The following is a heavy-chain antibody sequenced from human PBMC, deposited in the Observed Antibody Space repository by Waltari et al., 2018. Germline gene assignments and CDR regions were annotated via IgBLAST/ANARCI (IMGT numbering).Heavy chain of an antibody. V-gene: IGHV4-59*08. CDR1: GGSISSYY. CDR2: IYYRGST. D-gene: IGHD1-26*01. J-gene: IGHJ3*02. Sequence: QVQLQESGPGLVKPSETLSLTCTVSGGSISSYYWSWIRQPPGKGLEWIGYIYYRGSTNYTPSLKRRVTRSVDTSKNQFSLKLSSVTAADTAVYYCARRWVGATKDAFDIWGQGT. CDR3: ARRWVGATKDAFDI.